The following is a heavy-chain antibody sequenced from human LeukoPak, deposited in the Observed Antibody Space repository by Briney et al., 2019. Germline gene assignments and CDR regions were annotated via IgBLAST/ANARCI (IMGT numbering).Heavy chain of an antibody. Sequence: GASVKVSCKASGGTFSSYAISWVRQAPGQGLEWMGGIIPIFGTANYAQKFQSRVTITADESTSTAYMELSSLRSEDTAVYYCAREGTTYYDILTGYSYWGQGTLVTVSS. J-gene: IGHJ4*02. CDR1: GGTFSSYA. CDR3: AREGTTYYDILTGYSY. CDR2: IIPIFGTA. V-gene: IGHV1-69*13. D-gene: IGHD3-9*01.